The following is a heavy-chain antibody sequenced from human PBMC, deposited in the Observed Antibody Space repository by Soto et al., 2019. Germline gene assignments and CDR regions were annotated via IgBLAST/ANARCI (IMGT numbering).Heavy chain of an antibody. CDR1: GGSISSYY. V-gene: IGHV4-59*01. Sequence: ETLPLTYTVSGGSISSYYWSWIRQPPGKGLEWIGYIYYSGSTNYNPSLKSRVTISVDTSKNQFSLKLSSVTAADTAVYYCARVSYCCSWYDGETLFDYWGQG. J-gene: IGHJ4*02. CDR3: ARVSYCCSWYDGETLFDY. CDR2: IYYSGST. D-gene: IGHD6-13*01.